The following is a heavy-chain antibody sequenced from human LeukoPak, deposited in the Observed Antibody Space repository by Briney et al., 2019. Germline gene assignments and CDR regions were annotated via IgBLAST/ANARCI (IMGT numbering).Heavy chain of an antibody. CDR3: ASEGTTGTTWGPDY. V-gene: IGHV3-74*01. CDR1: GFTFSSYG. CDR2: IDSDGYST. Sequence: GRSLRLSCAASGFTFSSYGMHWVRQAPGKGLVWVSRIDSDGYSTAYADSVKGRFTISRDNAKNTLYLQMNSLRAEDTAVYYCASEGTTGTTWGPDYWGQGTLVTVSS. D-gene: IGHD1-1*01. J-gene: IGHJ4*02.